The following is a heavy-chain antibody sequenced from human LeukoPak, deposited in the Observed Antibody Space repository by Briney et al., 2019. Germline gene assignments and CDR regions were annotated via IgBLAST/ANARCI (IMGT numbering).Heavy chain of an antibody. CDR1: GGSISSHY. CDR2: IYYSGST. V-gene: IGHV4-59*11. Sequence: PSETLSLTCTVSGGSISSHYWSWIRQPPGKGLEWIGYIYYSGSTNYNPSLKSRVTISVDTSKNQFSLKLSSVTAADTAVYYCARDVGDEYYFDYWGQGTLVTVSS. J-gene: IGHJ4*02. CDR3: ARDVGDEYYFDY. D-gene: IGHD5-24*01.